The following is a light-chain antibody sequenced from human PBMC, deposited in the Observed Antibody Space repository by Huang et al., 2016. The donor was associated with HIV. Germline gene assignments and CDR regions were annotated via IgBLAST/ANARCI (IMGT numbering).Light chain of an antibody. CDR1: QNVRNN. V-gene: IGKV3D-15*01. Sequence: EIKMTQSPATLSVSPGGRVTLSCRASQNVRNNLAWYQQKTGQAPRLLIYDTSTRASGIPARFSVSGSGTEFTLTISGLQSEDFAIYYCQQYDKWPPGLTFGGGTKVEI. CDR3: QQYDKWPPGLT. J-gene: IGKJ4*01. CDR2: DTS.